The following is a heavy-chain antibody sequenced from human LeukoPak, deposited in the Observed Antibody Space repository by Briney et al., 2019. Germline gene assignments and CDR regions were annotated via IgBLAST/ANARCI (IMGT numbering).Heavy chain of an antibody. CDR3: ARVRFYDYVWGSYRYPEGYYFDY. D-gene: IGHD3-16*02. CDR2: INPNSGGT. J-gene: IGHJ4*02. CDR1: GYTFTGYY. Sequence: ASVKVSCKASGYTFTGYYMHWARQAPGQGLEWMGWINPNSGGTNYAQKFQGRVTMTRDTSISTAYMELSRLRSDDTAVYYCARVRFYDYVWGSYRYPEGYYFDYWGQGTLVTVSS. V-gene: IGHV1-2*02.